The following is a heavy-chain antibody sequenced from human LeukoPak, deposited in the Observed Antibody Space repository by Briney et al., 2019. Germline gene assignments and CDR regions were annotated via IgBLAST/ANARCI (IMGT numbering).Heavy chain of an antibody. J-gene: IGHJ4*02. D-gene: IGHD3-10*01. CDR3: ARNSASGNYPLDY. CDR2: MSADSATT. CDR1: GFNFGSYS. V-gene: IGHV3-23*01. Sequence: GGSLRLSCAASGFNFGSYSMTWVRQAPGKGLEWVSVMSADSATTFYADSVKGRFTISRDNAKNTVFLQMSSLRAEDTALYYCARNSASGNYPLDYWGQGTLVTVSS.